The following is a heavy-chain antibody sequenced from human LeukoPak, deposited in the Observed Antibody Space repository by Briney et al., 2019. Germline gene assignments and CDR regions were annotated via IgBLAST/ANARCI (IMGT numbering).Heavy chain of an antibody. CDR1: GFTFSSYW. CDR2: INSDGSST. J-gene: IGHJ6*02. D-gene: IGHD3-3*01. CDR3: ARDSRKITIFGVVMKYPYYYGMDV. Sequence: GGSLRLSCAASGFTFSSYWMHWVRQAPGKGLVWVSRINSDGSSTSYADSVKGRFTISRDNAKNTLYLQMNSLRAEDTAVYYCARDSRKITIFGVVMKYPYYYGMDVWGQGTTVTVSS. V-gene: IGHV3-74*01.